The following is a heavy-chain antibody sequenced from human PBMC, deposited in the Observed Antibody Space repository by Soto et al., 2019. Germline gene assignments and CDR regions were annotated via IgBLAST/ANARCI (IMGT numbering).Heavy chain of an antibody. V-gene: IGHV1-2*02. CDR2: INPNSGGT. Sequence: ASVKVSCKASGYTFTGYYMHWVLQAPGQGLEWMGWINPNSGGTNYAQKFQGRVTMTRDTSISTAYMELSRLRSDDTAVYYCARDTTPYSSSWYFDAFDIWGQGTMVTVSS. D-gene: IGHD6-13*01. CDR1: GYTFTGYY. CDR3: ARDTTPYSSSWYFDAFDI. J-gene: IGHJ3*02.